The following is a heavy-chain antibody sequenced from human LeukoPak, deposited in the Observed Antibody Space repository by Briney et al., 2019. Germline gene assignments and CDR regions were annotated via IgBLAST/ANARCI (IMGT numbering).Heavy chain of an antibody. D-gene: IGHD6-13*01. CDR2: ISGSGGST. V-gene: IGHV3-23*01. Sequence: GGSLRLSCAASGFTFSTYAMSWVRQAPGKGLEWVSAISGSGGSTYYADSVKGRFTISRDNSKNTLYLQVNSLRAEDTAVYYCAKTGSSSWYTFDYWGQGTLVTVSS. CDR3: AKTGSSSWYTFDY. CDR1: GFTFSTYA. J-gene: IGHJ4*02.